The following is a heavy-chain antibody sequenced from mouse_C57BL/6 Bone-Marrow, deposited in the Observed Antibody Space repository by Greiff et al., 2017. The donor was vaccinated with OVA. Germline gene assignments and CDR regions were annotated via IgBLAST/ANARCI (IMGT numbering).Heavy chain of an antibody. CDR1: GFNIKDYY. Sequence: EVQLQQSGAELVKPGASVKLSCTASGFNIKDYYMHWVKQRTEQGLEWIGRIDPEDGETKYVPKFQGKATITADTSSNTPYLQLSSLTSEDTAVYYGARYDDDDGRYSFDYWGQGTTLTVSS. J-gene: IGHJ2*01. CDR2: IDPEDGET. D-gene: IGHD2-4*01. CDR3: ARYDDDDGRYSFDY. V-gene: IGHV14-2*01.